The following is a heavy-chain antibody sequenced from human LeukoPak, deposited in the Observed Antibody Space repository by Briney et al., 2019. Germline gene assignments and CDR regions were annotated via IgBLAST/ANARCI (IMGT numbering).Heavy chain of an antibody. Sequence: GGSLRLSCAASGFTVSSNYKSWVRQAPGKGLEWVSVIYSGGSTYYADSVKGRFTISRDNSKNTLYLQMNSLRAEDTAVYYCARDGPGIAVAGIPMGDEYWGQGTLVTVPS. CDR3: ARDGPGIAVAGIPMGDEY. CDR1: GFTVSSNY. CDR2: IYSGGST. V-gene: IGHV3-53*01. D-gene: IGHD6-19*01. J-gene: IGHJ4*02.